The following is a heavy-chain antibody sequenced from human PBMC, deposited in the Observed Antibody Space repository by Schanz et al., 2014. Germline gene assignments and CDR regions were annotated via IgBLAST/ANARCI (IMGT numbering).Heavy chain of an antibody. J-gene: IGHJ4*02. CDR3: AASSGWHPSTDY. CDR2: ISASGGDT. CDR1: EFTFSTDA. Sequence: EVHLLESGGDLVQPGGSLRLSCAASEFTFSTDAMSWVRQAPGKGLEWLSVISASGGDTYYADSVKSRFTISRDNSRNTLYLQMNSLRVEDTAVYYCAASSGWHPSTDYWGQGTLVTVSS. V-gene: IGHV3-23*01. D-gene: IGHD6-19*01.